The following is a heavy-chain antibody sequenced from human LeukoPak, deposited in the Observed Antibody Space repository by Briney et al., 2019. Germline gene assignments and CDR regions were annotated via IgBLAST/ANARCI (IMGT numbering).Heavy chain of an antibody. CDR1: GGTFISYA. CDR3: ARDLVITMTTYAFDI. V-gene: IGHV1-69*13. J-gene: IGHJ3*02. Sequence: SVKVSCKASGGTFISYAISWVRQAPGQGLEWMGGIIPIFGTANYAQKFQGRVTITADESTSTAYMGLSSLRSEDTAVYYCARDLVITMTTYAFDIWGQGTMVTVSS. D-gene: IGHD3-22*01. CDR2: IIPIFGTA.